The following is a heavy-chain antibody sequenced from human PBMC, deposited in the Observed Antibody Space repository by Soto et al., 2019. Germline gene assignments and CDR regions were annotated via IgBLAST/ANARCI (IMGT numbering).Heavy chain of an antibody. D-gene: IGHD1-26*01. Sequence: HSATLSLTWSVSNGSISSSGNYWGGIRQPPGMGLEWIGSIFYSGDTYYNPSLKSRVTISVDTSKNQFSLKMTSATAADTAVYYCARHLSIVYWGQGTLVTVSS. CDR1: NGSISSSGNY. CDR2: IFYSGDT. CDR3: ARHLSIVY. V-gene: IGHV4-39*01. J-gene: IGHJ4*02.